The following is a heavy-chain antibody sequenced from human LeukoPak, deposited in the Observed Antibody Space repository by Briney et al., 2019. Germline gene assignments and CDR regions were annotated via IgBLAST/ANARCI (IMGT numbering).Heavy chain of an antibody. CDR3: AKCPERQLSGSYQLENYYYGMDV. D-gene: IGHD6-19*01. CDR1: GFTFSSYA. J-gene: IGHJ6*02. CDR2: ISGSGGST. V-gene: IGHV3-23*01. Sequence: TGGSLRLSCAASGFTFSSYAMSWVRQAPGKGLEWVSAISGSGGSTYYADSVKGRFTISRDNSKNTLYLQMNSLRAEDTAVYYCAKCPERQLSGSYQLENYYYGMDVWGQGTTVTVSS.